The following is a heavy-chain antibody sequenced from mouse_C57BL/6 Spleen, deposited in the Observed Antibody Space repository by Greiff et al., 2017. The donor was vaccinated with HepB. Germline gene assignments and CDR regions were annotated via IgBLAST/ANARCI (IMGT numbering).Heavy chain of an antibody. D-gene: IGHD1-1*01. CDR2: MYPGDGDT. CDR3: ARFYYGSSNWYFDV. Sequence: VQLQQSGAELVKPGASVKISCKASGYAFSSYWMNWVKQRPGKGLEWIGQMYPGDGDTNYNGKFKGKAPLTADKSSSTAYMQLSSLTSEDSAVYFCARFYYGSSNWYFDVWGTGTTVTVSS. V-gene: IGHV1-80*01. J-gene: IGHJ1*03. CDR1: GYAFSSYW.